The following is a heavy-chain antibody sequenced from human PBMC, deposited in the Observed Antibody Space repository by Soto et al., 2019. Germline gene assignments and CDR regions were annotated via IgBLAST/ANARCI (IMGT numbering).Heavy chain of an antibody. CDR1: GFSFSSLA. Sequence: EVQLLESGGGFVQPGGSLRLSCAASGFSFSSLAMSWVRQAPGKGLEWVSFISGRGVDTLYADSVKGRFTISRDNCRNTLSLQVNSLRAEDTALSYCAKDQTDVTVFDYWGQGTLVTVSS. J-gene: IGHJ4*02. V-gene: IGHV3-23*01. CDR3: AKDQTDVTVFDY. D-gene: IGHD2-21*02. CDR2: ISGRGVDT.